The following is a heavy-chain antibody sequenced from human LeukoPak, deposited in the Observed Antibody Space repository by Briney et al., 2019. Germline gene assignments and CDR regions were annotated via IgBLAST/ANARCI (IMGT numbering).Heavy chain of an antibody. CDR2: ISPSGGST. CDR3: ARGYCSSTSCYFNWFDP. D-gene: IGHD2-2*01. CDR1: GYTFTSNY. Sequence: ASVKVSCKAFGYTFTSNYMHWVRQAPGQGPEWMGVISPSGGSTTYAQKFQGRVTLTRDMSTSTDYLELSSLRSEDTAVYYCARGYCSSTSCYFNWFDPWGQGTLVTVSS. J-gene: IGHJ5*02. V-gene: IGHV1-46*01.